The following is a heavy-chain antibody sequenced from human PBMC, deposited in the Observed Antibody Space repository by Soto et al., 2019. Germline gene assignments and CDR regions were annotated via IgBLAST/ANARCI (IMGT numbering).Heavy chain of an antibody. CDR1: GFSLSTSGVG. Sequence: QITLKESGPTLVKPTQTLTLTCTFSGFSLSTSGVGVGWIRQPPGKALEWLALIYWDDDKRYSPSLKSRLTITKDTSKNQVVLTMTNMDPVDTATYYCAHRRWGWGDGYNVSPFDYWGQGTLVTVSA. CDR2: IYWDDDK. V-gene: IGHV2-5*02. D-gene: IGHD5-12*01. CDR3: AHRRWGWGDGYNVSPFDY. J-gene: IGHJ4*02.